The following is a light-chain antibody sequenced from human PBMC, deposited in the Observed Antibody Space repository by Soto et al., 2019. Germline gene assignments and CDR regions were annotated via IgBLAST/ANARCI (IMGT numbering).Light chain of an antibody. CDR1: SSNIRSYT. CDR3: AACDDSLNGYV. CDR2: SND. V-gene: IGLV1-44*01. Sequence: QSVLTQPPSASGTPGQRVTISCSGSSSNIRSYTVNWYKQVPGTAPKLLIYSNDRRPSRVPDRFSGSKSGTSASLAISGLQSQDEADYYCAACDDSLNGYVFGTGTKLTVL. J-gene: IGLJ1*01.